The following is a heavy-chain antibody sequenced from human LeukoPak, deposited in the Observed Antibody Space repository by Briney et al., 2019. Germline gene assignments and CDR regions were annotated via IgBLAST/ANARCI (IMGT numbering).Heavy chain of an antibody. CDR1: GYTFTSYG. CDR2: ISAYNGNT. Sequence: ASVEVSCKASGYTFTSYGISWVRQAPGQGLEWMGWISAYNGNTNYAQKLQGRVTMTTDTSTSTAYMELRSLRSDDTAVYYCARGLRFLEWLLLDYWGQGTLVTASS. D-gene: IGHD3-3*01. V-gene: IGHV1-18*01. J-gene: IGHJ4*02. CDR3: ARGLRFLEWLLLDY.